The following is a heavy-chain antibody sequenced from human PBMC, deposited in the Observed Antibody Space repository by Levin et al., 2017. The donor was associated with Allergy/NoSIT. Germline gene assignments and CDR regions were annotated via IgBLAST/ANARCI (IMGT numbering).Heavy chain of an antibody. D-gene: IGHD6-13*01. CDR1: GYTFTSYD. CDR2: MNPNSGNT. Sequence: ASVKVSCKASGYTFTSYDINWVRQATGQGLEWMGWMNPNSGNTGYAQKFQGRVTMTRNTSISTAYMELSSLRSEDTAVYYCARGRYSSRDLDYWGQGTLVTVSS. J-gene: IGHJ4*02. CDR3: ARGRYSSRDLDY. V-gene: IGHV1-8*01.